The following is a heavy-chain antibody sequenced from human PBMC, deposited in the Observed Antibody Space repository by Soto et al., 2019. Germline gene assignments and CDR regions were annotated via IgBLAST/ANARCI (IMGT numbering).Heavy chain of an antibody. Sequence: EVQLLESGGGLVQPGGSLRLSCGASGFTFSANAMTWVRQAPGKGLEWVSSISDDGDSTYYADSVKGRFTISRDNSKNTLFLQMSSLGAEDTAVYYCAKSLSTAVNYGLDVWGQGTSVPVSS. CDR1: GFTFSANA. CDR2: ISDDGDST. V-gene: IGHV3-23*01. J-gene: IGHJ6*02. CDR3: AKSLSTAVNYGLDV. D-gene: IGHD2-2*01.